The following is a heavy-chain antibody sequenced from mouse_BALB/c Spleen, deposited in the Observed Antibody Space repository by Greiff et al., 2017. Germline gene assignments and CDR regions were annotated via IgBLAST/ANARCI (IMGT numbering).Heavy chain of an antibody. Sequence: EVKLVESGGGLVKPGGSLKLSCAASGFTFSSYAMSWLRQTPEKRLEWVASISSGGSTYYPDSVKGRFTISRDNARNILYLQMSSLRSEDTAMYYCARGDYDYEFAYWGQGTLVTVSA. J-gene: IGHJ3*01. CDR2: ISSGGST. V-gene: IGHV5-6-5*01. D-gene: IGHD2-4*01. CDR1: GFTFSSYA. CDR3: ARGDYDYEFAY.